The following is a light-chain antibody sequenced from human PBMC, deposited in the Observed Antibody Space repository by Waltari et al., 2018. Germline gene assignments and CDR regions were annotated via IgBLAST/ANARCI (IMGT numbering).Light chain of an antibody. J-gene: IGLJ2*01. CDR3: SSYAGSNAHVV. CDR2: EVS. Sequence: QSALTQPPSASGSPGQSVTISCTGTSSDVGGYNSVSWYQQHPGKAPKLMIYEVSKRPSGVPDRFSGSKSGNTASLTVSGLQADDEADYYCSSYAGSNAHVVFGGGTKLTVL. V-gene: IGLV2-8*01. CDR1: SSDVGGYNS.